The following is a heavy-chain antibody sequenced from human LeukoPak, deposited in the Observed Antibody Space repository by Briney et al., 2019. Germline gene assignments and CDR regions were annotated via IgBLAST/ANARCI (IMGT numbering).Heavy chain of an antibody. J-gene: IGHJ3*02. V-gene: IGHV5-51*01. CDR3: ARHLTMITVPRDAFDI. Sequence: ASVKVSCKASGYSFTSYWIGWVRQMPGKGLEWMGVIYPGDSDTRYSPSFQGQVTISADKSLSTAYLQWSGLKASDTAMYYCARHLTMITVPRDAFDIWGQGTMATVSS. D-gene: IGHD3-16*01. CDR2: IYPGDSDT. CDR1: GYSFTSYW.